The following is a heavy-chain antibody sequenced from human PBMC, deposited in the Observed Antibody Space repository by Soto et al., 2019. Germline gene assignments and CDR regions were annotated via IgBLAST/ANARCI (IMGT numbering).Heavy chain of an antibody. J-gene: IGHJ6*03. D-gene: IGHD6-6*01. CDR2: INHSGST. CDR1: GGSFSGYY. V-gene: IGHV4-34*01. CDR3: ARVIEDSSSSRVKDYYYMDV. Sequence: QVQLQQWGAGLLKPSETLSLTCAVYGGSFSGYYWSWIRQPPGKGLEWIGEINHSGSTNYNPSLKNRVPISVDTSKNQFSLKLSSVTAAETAVYYCARVIEDSSSSRVKDYYYMDVWGKGTTVTVSS.